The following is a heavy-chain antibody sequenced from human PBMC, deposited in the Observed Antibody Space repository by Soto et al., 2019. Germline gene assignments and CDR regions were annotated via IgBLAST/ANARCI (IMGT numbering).Heavy chain of an antibody. V-gene: IGHV4-59*01. CDR3: ARALGSGYYAYYFDY. D-gene: IGHD3-3*01. CDR1: GGSISSYY. Sequence: PSETLSLTYTVSGGSISSYYWSWIRQPPGKGLEWIGYIYYSGSTNYNPSLKSRVTISVDTSKNQFSLKLSSVTAADTAVYYCARALGSGYYAYYFDYWGQGTLVTVSS. J-gene: IGHJ4*02. CDR2: IYYSGST.